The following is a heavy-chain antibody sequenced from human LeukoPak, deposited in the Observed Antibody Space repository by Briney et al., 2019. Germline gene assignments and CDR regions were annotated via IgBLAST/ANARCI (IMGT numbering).Heavy chain of an antibody. CDR3: ARSPAYGDYPVWFQTDAFDI. V-gene: IGHV4-59*01. Sequence: SETLSLTCTVSGGSISIYYWSWIRQPPGKGLEWIGYIYYSGSTNYNPSLKSRVTISVDTSKNQFSLKLSSVTAADTAVYYCARSPAYGDYPVWFQTDAFDIWGQGTMVTVSS. CDR1: GGSISIYY. J-gene: IGHJ3*02. CDR2: IYYSGST. D-gene: IGHD4-17*01.